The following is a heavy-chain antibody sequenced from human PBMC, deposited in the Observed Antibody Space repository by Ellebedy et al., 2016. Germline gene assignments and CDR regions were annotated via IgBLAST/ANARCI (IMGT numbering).Heavy chain of an antibody. D-gene: IGHD1-7*01. Sequence: ESLKISCAVYGGSFSGYYWSWIRQPPGKGLEWIGEINHSGSTNYNPSLKSRVTISVDTSKNQFSLKLSSVTAADTAVYYCATGNYSHMALDYWGQGTLVTVSS. CDR3: ATGNYSHMALDY. V-gene: IGHV4-34*01. J-gene: IGHJ4*02. CDR1: GGSFSGYY. CDR2: INHSGST.